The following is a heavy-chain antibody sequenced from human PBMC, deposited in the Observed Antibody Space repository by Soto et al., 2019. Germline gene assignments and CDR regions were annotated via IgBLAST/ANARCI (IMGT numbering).Heavy chain of an antibody. CDR2: IYYSGTT. Sequence: QVQLQESGPGLVKPSETLSLTCTVSGGSISSYYWSWIRQPPGKGLEWIGYIYYSGTTNYNPSLKSRVTIPVDTPKDQLSLKLSSVTAADPAVYYCARRYGYSFDYWGQGTLVTVSS. CDR3: ARRYGYSFDY. V-gene: IGHV4-59*08. CDR1: GGSISSYY. J-gene: IGHJ4*02. D-gene: IGHD5-18*01.